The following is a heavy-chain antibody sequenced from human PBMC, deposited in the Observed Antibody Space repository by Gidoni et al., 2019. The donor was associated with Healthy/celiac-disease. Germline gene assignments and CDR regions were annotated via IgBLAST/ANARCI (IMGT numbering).Heavy chain of an antibody. CDR1: GYSFTSYW. CDR2: IDPSDSYT. V-gene: IGHV5-10-1*03. CDR3: ARQYGSGSYEGMSSWFDP. Sequence: EVQLVQSGAEVKKPGESLRISCKGSGYSFTSYWISWVRQMPGKGLEWMGRIDPSDSYTNYSPSFQGHVTISADKSSSTAYLQWSSLKASDTAMYYCARQYGSGSYEGMSSWFDPWGQGTLVTVSS. J-gene: IGHJ5*02. D-gene: IGHD3-10*01.